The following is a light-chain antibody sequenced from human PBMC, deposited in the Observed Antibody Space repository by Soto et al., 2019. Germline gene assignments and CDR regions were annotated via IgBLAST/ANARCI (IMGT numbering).Light chain of an antibody. V-gene: IGKV1-5*03. Sequence: DLQMTQSPSTLSESVGPRLTITCQASQTISSWLAWYQQKPGKAPKLLIYKASTLKSGVPSRFSGSGSGTEFTLTISSLQPDEFATYYCQHYNSYSEAFGQGNKVAIK. J-gene: IGKJ1*01. CDR1: QTISSW. CDR2: KAS. CDR3: QHYNSYSEA.